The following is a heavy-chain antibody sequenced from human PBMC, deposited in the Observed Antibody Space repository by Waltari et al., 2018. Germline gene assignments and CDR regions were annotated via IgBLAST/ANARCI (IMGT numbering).Heavy chain of an antibody. Sequence: QVQLQESGPGLVKPSQTLSLTCTVSGGSISSGDYYWSWIRQPPGQGLEWIGYMYYSGRTYYNPSLKSRVTISVDTSKNQFSLKLSSVTAADTAVYYCARVITMVQGVIITPDWFDPWGQGTLVTVSS. CDR2: MYYSGRT. CDR1: GGSISSGDYY. J-gene: IGHJ5*02. CDR3: ARVITMVQGVIITPDWFDP. D-gene: IGHD3-10*01. V-gene: IGHV4-30-4*08.